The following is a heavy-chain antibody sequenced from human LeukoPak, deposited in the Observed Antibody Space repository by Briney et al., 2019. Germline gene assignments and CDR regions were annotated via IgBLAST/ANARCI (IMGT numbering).Heavy chain of an antibody. D-gene: IGHD4-11*01. CDR1: GGSISSYY. CDR3: ARVRHSWFDP. V-gene: IGHV4-59*01. CDR2: IYYSGST. J-gene: IGHJ5*02. Sequence: PSETLSLTCTVSGGSISSYYWRWIRQPPGKGLEWIGYIYYSGSTNYNPSLKSRVTISVDTSKNQFSLKLSSVTAADTAVYYCARVRHSWFDPWGQGTLVTVSS.